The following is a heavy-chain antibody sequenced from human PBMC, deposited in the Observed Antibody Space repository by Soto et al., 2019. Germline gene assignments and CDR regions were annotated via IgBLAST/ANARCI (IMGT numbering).Heavy chain of an antibody. V-gene: IGHV3-23*01. CDR1: GFTFSSYA. D-gene: IGHD6-19*01. J-gene: IGHJ6*02. CDR2: ISGSGGST. Sequence: LRLSCAASGFTFSSYAMSWVRQAPGKGLEWVSAISGSGGSTYYADSVKGRFTISRDNSKNTLYLQMNSLRAEDTAVYYCAKVFRPGIAVAGSGMDVWGQGTTVTVS. CDR3: AKVFRPGIAVAGSGMDV.